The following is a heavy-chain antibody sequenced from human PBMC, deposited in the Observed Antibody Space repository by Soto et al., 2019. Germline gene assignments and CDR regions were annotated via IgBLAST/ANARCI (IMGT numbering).Heavy chain of an antibody. Sequence: SETLSLTCIVSGDSINSRYWSWIRQPPGKGLEWIGYIDYVGSTNYAPSLQSRVTMSVDTSKNQVSLKLRYVTAADTAVYYCVRQRGNYFDFWGQGTLVTVSS. CDR2: IDYVGST. J-gene: IGHJ4*02. V-gene: IGHV4-59*11. D-gene: IGHD3-10*01. CDR3: VRQRGNYFDF. CDR1: GDSINSRY.